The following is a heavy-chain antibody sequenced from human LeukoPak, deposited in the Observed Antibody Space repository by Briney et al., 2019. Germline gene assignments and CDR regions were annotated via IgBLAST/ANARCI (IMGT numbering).Heavy chain of an antibody. J-gene: IGHJ4*02. Sequence: MSSETLSLTCTVSGGSISSYYWSWIRQPPGKGLEWIGYIYYSGSTNYNPSLKSRVTISVDTSKNQFSLKLSSVTAADTAVYYCARVKSSSFDYWGQGTLVTVSS. CDR3: ARVKSSSFDY. V-gene: IGHV4-59*01. CDR1: GGSISSYY. D-gene: IGHD6-6*01. CDR2: IYYSGST.